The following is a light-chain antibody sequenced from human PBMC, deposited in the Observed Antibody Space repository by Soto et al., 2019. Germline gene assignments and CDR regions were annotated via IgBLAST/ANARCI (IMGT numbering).Light chain of an antibody. CDR1: NIGSKS. J-gene: IGLJ1*01. V-gene: IGLV3-21*04. CDR2: YDS. Sequence: SYELTQPPSVSVAPGKTARITCGGNNIGSKSVHWYQQKPGQAPVLVIYYDSDRPSGIPERFSGSNSGNTATLTICRVEAGDEADYYCQVWDSSSDPRGVFGTGTKLTVL. CDR3: QVWDSSSDPRGV.